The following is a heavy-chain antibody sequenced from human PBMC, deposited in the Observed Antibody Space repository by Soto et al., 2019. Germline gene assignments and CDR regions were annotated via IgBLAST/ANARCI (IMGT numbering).Heavy chain of an antibody. J-gene: IGHJ6*01. CDR3: EGPTVHHYGM. CDR2: IYPHASDT. V-gene: IGHV5-51*01. Sequence: GESLQISCQVSCYHFHTYLIAWVLQMPGKGLEWMGFIYPHASDTRYSPSFRGQVTISADKSINTAYLQWTSLNASDTAIYFCEGPTVHHYGM. CDR1: CYHFHTYL.